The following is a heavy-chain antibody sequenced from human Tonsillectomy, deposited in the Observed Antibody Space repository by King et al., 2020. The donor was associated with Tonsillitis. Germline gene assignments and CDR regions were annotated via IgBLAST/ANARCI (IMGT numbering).Heavy chain of an antibody. CDR3: AITIGAYGLSIYYYYYGMDV. V-gene: IGHV4-34*01. J-gene: IGHJ6*02. Sequence: VQLQQWGAGLLKPSETLSLTCAVYGGSFSGYYWSWIRQPPGKGLEWIWEMNHSGSSNYNPSLTSRVTISVDTSKNQLTLKLSCVTAADTAVYYCAITIGAYGLSIYYYYYGMDVWGQGTTVTASS. CDR2: MNHSGSS. CDR1: GGSFSGYY. D-gene: IGHD4/OR15-4a*01.